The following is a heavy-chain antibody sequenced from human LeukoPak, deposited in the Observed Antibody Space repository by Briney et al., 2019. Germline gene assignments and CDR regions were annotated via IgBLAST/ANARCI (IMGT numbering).Heavy chain of an antibody. J-gene: IGHJ4*02. CDR3: ARGGTGNYLMRPFDL. CDR2: ISYDGSNK. V-gene: IGHV3-30-3*01. CDR1: GFTFSSYA. Sequence: PGGSLRLSCGASGFTFSSYAIYWVRQAPGKGLEWVAVISYDGSNKYYADSVKGRFTVSRDNSKNTLYLQMSSLRPEDTAVYYCARGGTGNYLMRPFDLWGQGILVTVSS. D-gene: IGHD1-26*01.